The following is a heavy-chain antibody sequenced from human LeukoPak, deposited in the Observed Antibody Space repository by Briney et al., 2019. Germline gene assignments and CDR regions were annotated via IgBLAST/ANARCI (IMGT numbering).Heavy chain of an antibody. V-gene: IGHV3-15*01. Sequence: GGSLRLSCAGSGFSFSSAWMTWVRQAPGKGLEWVGRIRASAEGGTADYAAPVKGRFTISRDDSENTLYLQMSSPKIEDTATYYCTTDRKELENHWGQGTLVTVSS. CDR2: IRASAEGGTA. CDR1: GFSFSSAW. CDR3: TTDRKELENH. D-gene: IGHD1-7*01. J-gene: IGHJ5*02.